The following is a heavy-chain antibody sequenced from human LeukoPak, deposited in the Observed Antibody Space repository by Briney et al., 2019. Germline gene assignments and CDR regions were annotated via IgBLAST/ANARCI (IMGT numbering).Heavy chain of an antibody. CDR3: AKETYYDILTGYWGDY. CDR1: GFTFSSYA. J-gene: IGHJ4*02. V-gene: IGHV3-23*01. Sequence: PGGSLRLSCAASGFTFSSYAMSWVRQAPGKGLEWVSAISGSGGSTYYADSVKGRFTISRDNSKNTLYLQMNSLRAEDTAVYYCAKETYYDILTGYWGDYWGQGTLVTVSS. D-gene: IGHD3-9*01. CDR2: ISGSGGST.